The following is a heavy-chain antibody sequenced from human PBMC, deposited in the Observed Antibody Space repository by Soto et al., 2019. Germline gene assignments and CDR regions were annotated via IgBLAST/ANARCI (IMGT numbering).Heavy chain of an antibody. J-gene: IGHJ4*02. Sequence: GGSLRLSCATSGFTFHGSTINWVRLASGTGLEWVGSIRSSANGFATAYGATVEGRFTIYRDESESTGCLQLNSLKTEDTAVYYCARGAGFGTYYSHCWGQGTRVTVSS. V-gene: IGHV3-73*01. CDR2: IRSSANGFAT. D-gene: IGHD2-15*01. CDR1: GFTFHGST. CDR3: ARGAGFGTYYSHC.